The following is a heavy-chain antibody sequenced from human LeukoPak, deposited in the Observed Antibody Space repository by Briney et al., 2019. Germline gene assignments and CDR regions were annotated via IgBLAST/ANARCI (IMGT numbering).Heavy chain of an antibody. Sequence: SETLSLTCTVSGGSISSYYWSWIRQPPGKGLEWIGRIYTSGSTNYNPSLKSRVTMSVDTSKNQFSLKLSSVTAADTAVYYCARDITMVRGVISFDIWGQGTMVTVSS. CDR1: GGSISSYY. D-gene: IGHD3-10*01. J-gene: IGHJ3*02. CDR2: IYTSGST. CDR3: ARDITMVRGVISFDI. V-gene: IGHV4-4*07.